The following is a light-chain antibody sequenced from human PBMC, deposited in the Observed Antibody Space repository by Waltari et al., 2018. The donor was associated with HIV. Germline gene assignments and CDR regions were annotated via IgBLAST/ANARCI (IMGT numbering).Light chain of an antibody. CDR3: ASWDDKLDGWV. J-gene: IGLJ3*02. CDR1: YSNIGSNT. CDR2: NND. V-gene: IGLV1-44*01. Sequence: QSLLPQPPSASGTPGQRVNISCSGSYSNIGSNTVNWHQQLPGSAPRALIYNNDPRPSGVPDRFSGSKSGTSASLAISGLQSEDQGDYYCASWDDKLDGWVFGGGTRLTVL.